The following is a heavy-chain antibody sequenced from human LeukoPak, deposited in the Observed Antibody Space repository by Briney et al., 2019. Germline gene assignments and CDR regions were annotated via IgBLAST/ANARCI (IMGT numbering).Heavy chain of an antibody. CDR1: GFTFSSYG. J-gene: IGHJ4*02. CDR2: IWYDGSNK. Sequence: GGSLRLSCAASGFTFSSYGMHWVRQAPGKGLEWVAVIWYDGSNKYYADSVKGRFTISRDNSKNTLYLQMNSLRAEDTAVYHCARDLDGGTIFDYWGQGTLVTVSS. CDR3: ARDLDGGTIFDY. D-gene: IGHD4-23*01. V-gene: IGHV3-33*01.